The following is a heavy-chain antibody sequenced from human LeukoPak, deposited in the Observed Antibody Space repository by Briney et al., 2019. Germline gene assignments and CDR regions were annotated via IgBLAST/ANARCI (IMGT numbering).Heavy chain of an antibody. CDR3: TRSISD. Sequence: GGSLRLSCAASGFSFGTSWMDWVRQAPGKGLEWVANIKEDASEKYSVDSVKGRFTISRDNAKNSLYLHMNSLRAEDTAIYYCTRSISDWGQGTLVTVSS. V-gene: IGHV3-7*05. J-gene: IGHJ4*02. CDR2: IKEDASEK. CDR1: GFSFGTSW.